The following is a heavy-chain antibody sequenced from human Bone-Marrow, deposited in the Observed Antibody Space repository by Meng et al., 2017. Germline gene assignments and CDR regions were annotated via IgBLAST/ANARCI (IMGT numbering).Heavy chain of an antibody. CDR2: IYYSGST. CDR1: GGSISSSIYY. Sequence: QRRLQESGPGLVKPSETLSLTCTVSGGSISSSIYYLGWIRQPPGKGLEWIGSIYYSGSTYYNPSLKSRVTISVDTSKNQFSLKLSSVTAADTAVYYCARGPLSAAGTMGYFQHWGQGTLVTVSS. V-gene: IGHV4-39*07. D-gene: IGHD6-13*01. CDR3: ARGPLSAAGTMGYFQH. J-gene: IGHJ1*01.